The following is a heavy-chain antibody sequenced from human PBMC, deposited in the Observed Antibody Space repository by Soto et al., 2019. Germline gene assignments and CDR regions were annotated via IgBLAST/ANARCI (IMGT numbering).Heavy chain of an antibody. CDR2: IYYSGRT. V-gene: IGHV4-39*01. CDR1: GGSISSSSYY. CDR3: ARPWYSSGWCFDP. J-gene: IGHJ5*02. Sequence: QLQLQESGPGLVKPSETLSLTCTVSGGSISSSSYYWGWIRQPPGKGLEWIGSIYYSGRTYYNPSLKSRVTLAVDRSKNQFALRLSSVTAADTAVYYCARPWYSSGWCFDPGGQGTLVPVSS. D-gene: IGHD6-19*01.